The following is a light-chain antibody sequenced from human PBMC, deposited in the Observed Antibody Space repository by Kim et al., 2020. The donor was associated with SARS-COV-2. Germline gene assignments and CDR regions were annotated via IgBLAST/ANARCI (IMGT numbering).Light chain of an antibody. Sequence: EIVMTQSPATLSVSPGERATLSCRASQSVTSNLVWYQQKPGQAPRLLIYGASTRATGIPASFSGSGSGTEFTLTISSLQSEDFAVYYCQQYNNWPRTFGQGTKLEI. CDR1: QSVTSN. V-gene: IGKV3-15*01. CDR3: QQYNNWPRT. J-gene: IGKJ2*01. CDR2: GAS.